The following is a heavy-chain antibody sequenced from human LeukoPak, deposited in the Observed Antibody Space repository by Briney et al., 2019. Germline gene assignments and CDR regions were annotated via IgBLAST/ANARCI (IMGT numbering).Heavy chain of an antibody. CDR3: ARENYADLFDY. J-gene: IGHJ4*02. CDR2: ISSSSSSI. Sequence: AGGSLIISCAATGFTFKNYNMHWVRQAPGKGLECISYISSSSSSIYSADSVQGRFTVSRDNAKNSLFLQMNSLRAEDTAVYYCARENYADLFDYWGQGTLVTVSS. CDR1: GFTFKNYN. V-gene: IGHV3-48*01. D-gene: IGHD3-16*01.